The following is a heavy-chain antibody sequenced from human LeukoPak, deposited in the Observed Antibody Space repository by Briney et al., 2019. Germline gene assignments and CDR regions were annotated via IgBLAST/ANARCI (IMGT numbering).Heavy chain of an antibody. CDR1: GFTFSSYG. D-gene: IGHD6-19*01. V-gene: IGHV3-23*01. J-gene: IGHJ4*02. CDR2: ISGSGGST. Sequence: GGSLRLSCAASGFTFSSYGMSWVRQAPGKGLEWVSAISGSGGSTYYADSVKGRFTISRDNAKNTLYLQMNSLRAEDTAVYYCARVTAGAGTSVGVHAWGRGILVTVS. CDR3: ARVTAGAGTSVGVHA.